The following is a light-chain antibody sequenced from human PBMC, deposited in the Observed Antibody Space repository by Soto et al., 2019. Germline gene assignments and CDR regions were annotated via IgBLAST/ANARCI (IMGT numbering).Light chain of an antibody. CDR2: TAS. Sequence: DIQMTQSPTSLSASVGDRVTITCRASQGIGYNLAWYQQKPGKVPKVLIYTASTLHSGVTSRFSGSGSGTEFTLTLNSLQPEDVATYFCQKYDSVPWSFGQGTRVEI. V-gene: IGKV1-27*01. CDR1: QGIGYN. J-gene: IGKJ1*01. CDR3: QKYDSVPWS.